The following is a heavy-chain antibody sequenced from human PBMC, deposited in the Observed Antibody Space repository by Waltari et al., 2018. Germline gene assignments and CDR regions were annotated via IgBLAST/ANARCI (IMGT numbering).Heavy chain of an antibody. J-gene: IGHJ1*01. V-gene: IGHV1-3*01. CDR2: ISADNCNT. CDR3: ARDLAQTIFGVVSPIQH. CDR1: GYTFTSYA. D-gene: IGHD3-3*01. Sequence: QVQLVQSGAEVKKPGASVKVSCKASGYTFTSYAMHWVRQAPGKRLEWMGWISADNCNTSHAQKTPAIITMTTDPSTSTAYMELRSLRADDTAVYYCARDLAQTIFGVVSPIQHWGQGTLVTVSS.